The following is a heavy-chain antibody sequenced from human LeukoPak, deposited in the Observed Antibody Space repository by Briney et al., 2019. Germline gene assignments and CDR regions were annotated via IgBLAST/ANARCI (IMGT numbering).Heavy chain of an antibody. J-gene: IGHJ5*02. CDR1: GYSISSGYY. V-gene: IGHV4-38-2*02. CDR3: ARHRITIFGVVIISGWFDP. Sequence: SETLSLTCTVSGYSISSGYYWGWIRQPPGKGLEWIGSIYYSGSTYYNPSLKSRVTISVDTSKNQFSLKLSSVTAADTAVYYCARHRITIFGVVIISGWFDPWGQGTLVTVSS. D-gene: IGHD3-3*01. CDR2: IYYSGST.